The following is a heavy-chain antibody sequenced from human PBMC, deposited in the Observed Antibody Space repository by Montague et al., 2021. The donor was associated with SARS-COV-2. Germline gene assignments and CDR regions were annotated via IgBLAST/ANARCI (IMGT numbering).Heavy chain of an antibody. CDR3: AKGRTVVATISPFDY. CDR2: ISGSGGST. Sequence: SLRLSCAASGFTFSSYAMSWVRQAPGKGLEWVSAISGSGGSTYYADSGKGRFTISRDNSKNTLYLQMNSLRAEDTAVYYCAKGRTVVATISPFDYWGQGTLVTVSS. V-gene: IGHV3-23*01. CDR1: GFTFSSYA. J-gene: IGHJ4*02. D-gene: IGHD5-12*01.